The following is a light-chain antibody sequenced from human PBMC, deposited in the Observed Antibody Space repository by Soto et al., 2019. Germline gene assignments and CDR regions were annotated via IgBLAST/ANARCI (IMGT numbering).Light chain of an antibody. Sequence: DIVLTQSPGTLYLSPGERATLSCRASQSVSSSYLAWYQQKPGQAPRLLIYGTSIRATGIPPRFSGSGSGTDFTLTISSLEPEDSAVYYCQQRHMWPITFGQGTRLEI. CDR3: QQRHMWPIT. CDR2: GTS. V-gene: IGKV3D-20*02. CDR1: QSVSSSY. J-gene: IGKJ5*01.